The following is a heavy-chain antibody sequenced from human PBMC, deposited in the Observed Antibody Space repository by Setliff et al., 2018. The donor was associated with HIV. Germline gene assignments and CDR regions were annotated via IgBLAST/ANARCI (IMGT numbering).Heavy chain of an antibody. J-gene: IGHJ4*02. D-gene: IGHD3-9*01. CDR2: IVPAIGIT. V-gene: IGHV1-69*10. Sequence: ASVKVSCKTSGYTFTSYYIHWVRQAPEQGLEWLGGIVPAIGITNYAQKFQGRVTFIADKSTSTAYMELSSLRSEDTAVYYCARTYYDSLTGYYSTFGYWGQGTLVTVSS. CDR3: ARTYYDSLTGYYSTFGY. CDR1: GYTFTSYY.